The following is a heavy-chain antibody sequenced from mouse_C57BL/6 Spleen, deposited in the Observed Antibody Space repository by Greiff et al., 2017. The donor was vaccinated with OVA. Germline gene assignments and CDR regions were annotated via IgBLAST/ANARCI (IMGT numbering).Heavy chain of an antibody. J-gene: IGHJ2*01. CDR2: IYPRSGST. CDR3: ARYDGYFDY. Sequence: QVQLQQSGAELVRPGASVKLSCKASGYTFTGYGISWVKQRPGQGLEWIGEIYPRSGSTYYNEKFKGKATLTADTSYSTAYMELRSVTSEDAAVYFCARYDGYFDYWGQGTTRTVSS. V-gene: IGHV1-81*01. CDR1: GYTFTGYG. D-gene: IGHD2-3*01.